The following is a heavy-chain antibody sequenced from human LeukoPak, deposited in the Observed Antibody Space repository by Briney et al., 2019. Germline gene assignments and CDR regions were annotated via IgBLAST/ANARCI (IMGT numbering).Heavy chain of an antibody. CDR2: IRSKAYGGTT. V-gene: IGHV3-49*04. Sequence: GGSLRLSCTASGFTFGDYAMSWVRQAPGKGLEWVGFIRSKAYGGTTEYAASVKGRFIISRDDSKSIAYLQMNSLKTEDTAVYYCTRDTGYRSTYWGQGTLVTVSS. J-gene: IGHJ4*02. CDR3: TRDTGYRSTY. CDR1: GFTFGDYA. D-gene: IGHD6-19*01.